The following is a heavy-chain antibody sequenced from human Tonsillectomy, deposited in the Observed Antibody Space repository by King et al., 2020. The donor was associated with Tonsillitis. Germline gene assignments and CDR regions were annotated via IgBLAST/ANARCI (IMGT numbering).Heavy chain of an antibody. V-gene: IGHV4-38-2*02. D-gene: IGHD3-10*01. Sequence: VQLQESGPGLVKPSETLSLTCTVSGYSISSGYYWGWIRQPPGKGLEWIGSIYHSGSTYYNPSLKSRVTISVDTSKNQFSLKLSSVTAADTAVYYCARGKIKGSGNYGMDVWGQGTTVTVSS. CDR2: IYHSGST. CDR3: ARGKIKGSGNYGMDV. J-gene: IGHJ6*02. CDR1: GYSISSGYY.